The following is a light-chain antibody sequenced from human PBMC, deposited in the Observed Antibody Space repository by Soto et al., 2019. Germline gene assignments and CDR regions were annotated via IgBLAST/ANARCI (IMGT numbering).Light chain of an antibody. V-gene: IGKV3-20*01. J-gene: IGKJ2*01. CDR3: QQYGSSPRT. CDR2: GVS. CDR1: QSVSSSY. Sequence: EIVLTQSPGTLSLSPGERATLSYRASQSVSSSYLAWFQQKPGQAPRLLIYGVSTRATGIPDRFSGSGSGTDFILTISRLEPEDFAVYYCQQYGSSPRTFGRGTKLDI.